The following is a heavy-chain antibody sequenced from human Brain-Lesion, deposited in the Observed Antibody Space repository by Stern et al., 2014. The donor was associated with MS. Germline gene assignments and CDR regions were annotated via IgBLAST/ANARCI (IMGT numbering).Heavy chain of an antibody. Sequence: QVQLQESGPGLVKPSQTLSLSCTVSGGSISSGGYYWSWIRQPAGKGLEWIGRIFNSGSTSYNPSLNSRVTITIATSKTQFPLRLNPRTAADTAVYYCARGRVVPGFQYYATDVWGQGTTVIVSS. D-gene: IGHD2-2*01. CDR3: ARGRVVPGFQYYATDV. CDR1: GGSISSGGYY. V-gene: IGHV4-61*02. CDR2: IFNSGST. J-gene: IGHJ6*02.